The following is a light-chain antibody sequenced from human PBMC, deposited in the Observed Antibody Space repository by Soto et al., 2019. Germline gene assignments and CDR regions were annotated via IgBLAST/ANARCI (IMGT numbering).Light chain of an antibody. CDR3: QQRSNS. Sequence: EIVLTQSPATLSLSPGERATLSCRASQSVSSYLAWYQQKPGQAPRLLIYAASTRATGIPARFSGSGSGTDFTLTISSLEPEEFAVYYCQQRSNSFGPGTKVDIK. V-gene: IGKV3-11*01. J-gene: IGKJ3*01. CDR1: QSVSSY. CDR2: AAS.